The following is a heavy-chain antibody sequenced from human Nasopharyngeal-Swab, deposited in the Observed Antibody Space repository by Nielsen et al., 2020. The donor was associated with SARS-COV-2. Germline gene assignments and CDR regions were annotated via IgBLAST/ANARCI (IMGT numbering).Heavy chain of an antibody. CDR2: IWYDGSNK. J-gene: IGHJ4*02. D-gene: IGHD6-6*01. Sequence: GESLKISCAASGFTFSSYGMHWVRQAPGKGLEWVAVIWYDGSNKYYADSVKGRFTISRDNSKNTLYLQINSLRAEDTAVYYCARDYEPGAEYSSSWGFDYWGQGTLVTVSS. CDR1: GFTFSSYG. V-gene: IGHV3-33*01. CDR3: ARDYEPGAEYSSSWGFDY.